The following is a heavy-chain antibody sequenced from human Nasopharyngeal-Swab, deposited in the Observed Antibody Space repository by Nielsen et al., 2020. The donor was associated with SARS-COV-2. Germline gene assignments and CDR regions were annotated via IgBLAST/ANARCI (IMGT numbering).Heavy chain of an antibody. Sequence: RQAPGKGLERIGYIYYSGSTYYNPSLKSRVTISVDASKNQFSLKLSSVTAADTAVYYCARPGTGIAAADYWGQGTLVTVSS. V-gene: IGHV4-39*01. CDR2: IYYSGST. CDR3: ARPGTGIAAADY. D-gene: IGHD6-13*01. J-gene: IGHJ4*02.